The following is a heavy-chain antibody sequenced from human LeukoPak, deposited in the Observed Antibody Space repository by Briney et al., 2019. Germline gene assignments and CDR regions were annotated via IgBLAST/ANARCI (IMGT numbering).Heavy chain of an antibody. Sequence: SETLSLTCTVSGGSMSSTSYYWGWIRQPPGKGLEWIGTIYYSGTTYYNPSLKSRVTISVDTSKNQFSLKLSSVTAADTAVYYCAREGLNMVRGVIPKEAWGWFDPWGQGTLVTVSS. CDR3: AREGLNMVRGVIPKEAWGWFDP. D-gene: IGHD3-10*01. J-gene: IGHJ5*02. V-gene: IGHV4-39*07. CDR1: GGSMSSTSYY. CDR2: IYYSGTT.